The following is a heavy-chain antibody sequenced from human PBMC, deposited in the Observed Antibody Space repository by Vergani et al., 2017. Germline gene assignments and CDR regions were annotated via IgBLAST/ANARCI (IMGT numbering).Heavy chain of an antibody. D-gene: IGHD4-17*01. J-gene: IGHJ6*02. CDR2: IYWNDDK. CDR1: GFSLSTSGVG. CDR3: AHRPGYGDYPPYYYYYGMDV. V-gene: IGHV2-5*01. Sequence: QITLTESGPTLVKPPQTLTLTCTFSGFSLSTSGVGVGWIRQPPGKALEWLALIYWNDDKRYSPSLKSRLTITKYTSKNQVVLTMTNMDPVDTATYYCAHRPGYGDYPPYYYYYGMDVWGQGTTVTVSS.